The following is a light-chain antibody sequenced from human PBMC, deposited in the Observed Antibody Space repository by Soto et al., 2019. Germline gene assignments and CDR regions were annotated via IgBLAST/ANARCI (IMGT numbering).Light chain of an antibody. Sequence: AIQMTQSPSSVSASVGDRVTITCRASQGIRNDLGWYQQKPGKAPKLLIYAASSLHSGVPSRFSGSGSGTDFTLTISSLQPEDFATYYCLQDYNYPRTFGQGTKVDI. V-gene: IGKV1-6*02. J-gene: IGKJ1*01. CDR3: LQDYNYPRT. CDR1: QGIRND. CDR2: AAS.